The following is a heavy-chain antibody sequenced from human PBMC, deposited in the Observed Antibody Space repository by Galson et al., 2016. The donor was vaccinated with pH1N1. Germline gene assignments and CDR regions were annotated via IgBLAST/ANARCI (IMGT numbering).Heavy chain of an antibody. V-gene: IGHV4-31*03. CDR2: IYYSGST. CDR1: GASVSSGDSY. CDR3: ARRFFERLEGLPTDAFDF. D-gene: IGHD3-3*01. Sequence: TLSLTCSVSGASVSSGDSYWSWIRQYPGKGLEWIGHIYYSGSTYYNSSLQSRITMSVDTSQNQFSLRLSSVTAADTAVYYCARRFFERLEGLPTDAFDFWGPGTMVTVSS. J-gene: IGHJ3*01.